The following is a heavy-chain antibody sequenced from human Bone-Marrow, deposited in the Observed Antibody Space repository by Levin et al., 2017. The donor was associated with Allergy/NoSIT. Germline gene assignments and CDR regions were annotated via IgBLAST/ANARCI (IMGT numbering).Heavy chain of an antibody. Sequence: SETLSLICTVSGASIGRGGFYWSWFRQPPGKGLEWIGYIYYSGNTYYNPSLEGRATISMATSKNQFFLKLTSVTAADTAMYYCAKDGASSWYENWFDPWGQGTLVIVSS. V-gene: IGHV4-31*03. CDR1: GASIGRGGFY. J-gene: IGHJ5*02. CDR3: AKDGASSWYENWFDP. CDR2: IYYSGNT. D-gene: IGHD6-13*01.